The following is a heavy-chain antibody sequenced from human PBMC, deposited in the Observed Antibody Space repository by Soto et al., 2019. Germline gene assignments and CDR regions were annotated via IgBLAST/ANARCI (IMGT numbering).Heavy chain of an antibody. CDR3: AKGGSSYSDPFDN. CDR2: ISYDEKNK. J-gene: IGHJ4*02. D-gene: IGHD2-15*01. CDR1: GFTFSFYG. Sequence: PGGSLRLSCAASGFTFSFYGMHWVRQAPGKGLEWPAVISYDEKNKFYADSVKGRFTISRDNTKNTVSLQMNSLRTEDTAVYYCAKGGSSYSDPFDNWGQGTQVTVSS. V-gene: IGHV3-30*18.